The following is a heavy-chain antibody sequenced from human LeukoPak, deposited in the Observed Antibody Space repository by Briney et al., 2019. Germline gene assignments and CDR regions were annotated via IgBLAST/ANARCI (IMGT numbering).Heavy chain of an antibody. D-gene: IGHD3-22*01. J-gene: IGHJ1*01. Sequence: ASVKVSCKASGYTFTSYVMHWVRQAPGQGLEWMGWINPNSGGTNYAQKFQGRVTMTRDTSISTAYMELSRLRSDDTAVYYCARTYYYDSSGYPHAAEYFQHWGQGTLVTVSS. V-gene: IGHV1-2*02. CDR1: GYTFTSYV. CDR3: ARTYYYDSSGYPHAAEYFQH. CDR2: INPNSGGT.